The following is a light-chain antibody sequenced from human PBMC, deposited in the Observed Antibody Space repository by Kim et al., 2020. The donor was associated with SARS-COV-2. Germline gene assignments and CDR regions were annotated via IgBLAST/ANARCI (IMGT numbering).Light chain of an antibody. J-gene: IGLJ2*01. CDR1: SLRSYY. CDR3: QSRDSGVNVV. Sequence: SSELTQDPAVSVALGQTVTITCQGDSLRSYYATWYQQKPRQAPVLVIYGRNNRPSGIPDRFSGSASGNTASLTISGAQAEDEAEFYCQSRDSGVNVVFGGGTKLTVL. CDR2: GRN. V-gene: IGLV3-19*01.